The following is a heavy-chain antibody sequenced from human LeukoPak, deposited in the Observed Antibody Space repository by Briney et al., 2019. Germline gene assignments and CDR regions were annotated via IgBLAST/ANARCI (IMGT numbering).Heavy chain of an antibody. CDR1: GASISSHY. CDR2: IYYSGRP. Sequence: PSETLSLTCTVSGASISSHYSSWIRQPPGKGLEWIGYIYYSGRPIYNPSLKSRVTISVDTLSVDTSKNQFSLKLGSVTAADTAVYYCARGGNWGSSFDYWGQGALVTVSS. CDR3: ARGGNWGSSFDY. D-gene: IGHD7-27*01. J-gene: IGHJ4*02. V-gene: IGHV4-59*11.